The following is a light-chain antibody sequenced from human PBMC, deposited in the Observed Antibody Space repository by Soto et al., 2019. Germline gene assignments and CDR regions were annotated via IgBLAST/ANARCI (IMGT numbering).Light chain of an antibody. CDR3: QQSETSPRT. V-gene: IGKV3D-20*01. CDR1: QSLRNNY. Sequence: EIVLTRSPVTLSLSPGERATLSCGASQSLRNNYLAWYQQRPGLAPRLLIYDSSRRATGIPDRFSGSGCRRHFTLTISRVGPEDFEVYYCQQSETSPRTLGEGTK. CDR2: DSS. J-gene: IGKJ1*01.